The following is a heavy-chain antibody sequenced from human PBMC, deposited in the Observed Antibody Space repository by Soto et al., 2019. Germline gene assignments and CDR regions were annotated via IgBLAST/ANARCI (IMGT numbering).Heavy chain of an antibody. CDR3: ARIGMLTYGPLGAFDI. Sequence: ASVKVSCKASGYTSTSYGISWVRQAPGQGLEWMGWISAYNGNTNYAQKLQGRVTMTTDTSTSTAYMELRSLRSDDTAVYYCARIGMLTYGPLGAFDIWGQGTMVTVSS. V-gene: IGHV1-18*01. J-gene: IGHJ3*02. D-gene: IGHD4-17*01. CDR1: GYTSTSYG. CDR2: ISAYNGNT.